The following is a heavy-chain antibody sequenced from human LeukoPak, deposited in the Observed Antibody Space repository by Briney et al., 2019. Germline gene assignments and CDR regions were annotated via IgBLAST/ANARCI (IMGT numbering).Heavy chain of an antibody. D-gene: IGHD3-16*01. CDR2: ISGSGGST. CDR1: GFTFSSYA. J-gene: IGHJ4*02. CDR3: VGLLWGFTFGPTVDY. Sequence: PGGSLRLSCAASGFTFSSYAMSWVRQAPGKGLEWVSAISGSGGSTCYADSVKGRFTISRDNSKNTLYLQMNSLRAEDTAVYYCVGLLWGFTFGPTVDYWGQGTLVTVSS. V-gene: IGHV3-23*01.